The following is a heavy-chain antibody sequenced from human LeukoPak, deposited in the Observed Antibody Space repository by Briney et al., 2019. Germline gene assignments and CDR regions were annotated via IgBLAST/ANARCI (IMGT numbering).Heavy chain of an antibody. V-gene: IGHV1-46*01. D-gene: IGHD6-13*01. Sequence: ASVKVSCKASGYTFTSYYMHWVRQAPGQGLEWMGIINPSGGSTSYAQKFQGRVTMTRNTSISTAYMELSSLRSEDTAVYYCARTVAEGSSWYPLYYYYGMDVWGQGTTVTVSS. CDR1: GYTFTSYY. CDR3: ARTVAEGSSWYPLYYYYGMDV. J-gene: IGHJ6*02. CDR2: INPSGGST.